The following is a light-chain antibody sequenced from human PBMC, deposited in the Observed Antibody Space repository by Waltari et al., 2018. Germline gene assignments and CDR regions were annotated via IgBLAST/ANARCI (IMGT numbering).Light chain of an antibody. CDR3: QQYGSSPT. CDR1: QSVSSSY. Sequence: EIVLTQTPGTLSWSPGERATRSGRASQSVSSSYVAWYQQKPGQAPRLLIDGASSRATGIPDRFSGSGSGTDFTLPISRLEPEDFAVYYCQQYGSSPTFGPGTKVDIK. CDR2: GAS. V-gene: IGKV3-20*01. J-gene: IGKJ3*01.